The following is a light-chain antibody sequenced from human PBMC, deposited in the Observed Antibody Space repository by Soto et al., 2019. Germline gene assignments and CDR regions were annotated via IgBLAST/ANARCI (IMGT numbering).Light chain of an antibody. J-gene: IGKJ4*02. CDR1: QSVSRN. V-gene: IGKV3-15*01. Sequence: EIGITQSPATLPVTPGERATLSYSASQSVSRNLAWSQQKPGQAPRLLIYGASPRATGIPARFSGSGSGTEFTLTISGPLSEDFAVYYCKPYKNWPPLTCGGGNKVEIK. CDR3: KPYKNWPPLT. CDR2: GAS.